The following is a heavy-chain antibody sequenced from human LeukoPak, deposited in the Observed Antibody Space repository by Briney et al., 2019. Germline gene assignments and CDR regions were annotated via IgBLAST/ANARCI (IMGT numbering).Heavy chain of an antibody. J-gene: IGHJ3*02. Sequence: GGSLRLSCAASGFTFSSYSMNWVRQAPGKGLECVLSISSSSSYIYYADSVKGRFTISRDNAKNSLYLQMDSLRAEDTAVYYCARERYSYGQDDAFDIWGQGTMVTVSS. CDR1: GFTFSSYS. CDR3: ARERYSYGQDDAFDI. D-gene: IGHD5-18*01. V-gene: IGHV3-21*01. CDR2: ISSSSSYI.